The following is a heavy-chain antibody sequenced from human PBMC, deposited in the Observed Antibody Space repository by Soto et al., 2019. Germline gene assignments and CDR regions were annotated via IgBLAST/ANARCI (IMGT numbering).Heavy chain of an antibody. J-gene: IGHJ4*02. Sequence: QVQLVQSGAEVKKPGASVKVSCKASGYTFNFYGITWVRQAPGQGLEWMGWISGFNGNTNYAADLQGRVTMTTEQSTRAANMDLRGLRSDDTAVYYCAGIGVSSGHESPALDSWGQGTLVTVSS. D-gene: IGHD3-16*01. CDR2: ISGFNGNT. V-gene: IGHV1-18*01. CDR3: AGIGVSSGHESPALDS. CDR1: GYTFNFYG.